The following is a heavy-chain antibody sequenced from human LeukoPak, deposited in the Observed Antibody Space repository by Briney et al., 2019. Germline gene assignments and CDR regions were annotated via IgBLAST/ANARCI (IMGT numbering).Heavy chain of an antibody. CDR2: TIPIFGTA. D-gene: IGHD3-22*01. CDR3: AKDTTYYYDSSGYYNY. J-gene: IGHJ4*02. V-gene: IGHV1-69*01. Sequence: SVKVSCKASGGTFSSYAISWVRQAPGQGLEWMGGTIPIFGTANYAQKFQGRVTITADESTSTAYMELSSLRAEDTAVYYCAKDTTYYYDSSGYYNYWGQGTLVTVSS. CDR1: GGTFSSYA.